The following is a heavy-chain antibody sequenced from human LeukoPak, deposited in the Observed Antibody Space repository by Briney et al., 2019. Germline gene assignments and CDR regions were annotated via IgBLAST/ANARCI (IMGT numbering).Heavy chain of an antibody. CDR3: ARDLAAYKTRASDDAFDI. J-gene: IGHJ3*02. CDR1: GFTFDDYG. CDR2: INWNGGST. D-gene: IGHD6-6*01. Sequence: PGGSLRLSCAASGFTFDDYGMSWVRQAPGKGLEWVSGINWNGGSTGYADSVKGRFTISRDNAKNSLYLQMNSLRAEDTALYYCARDLAAYKTRASDDAFDIWGQGTMVTVSS. V-gene: IGHV3-20*04.